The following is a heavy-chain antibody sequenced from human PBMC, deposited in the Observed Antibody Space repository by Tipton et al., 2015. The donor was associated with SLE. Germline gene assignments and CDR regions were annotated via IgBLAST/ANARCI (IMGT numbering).Heavy chain of an antibody. CDR3: ARGGDIYFYDGSGYRSDFDI. J-gene: IGHJ3*02. CDR1: GDSIASPYY. V-gene: IGHV4-59*01. Sequence: GLVKPSETLSLTCSVSGDSIASPYYWGWIRQSPGKGLEWIGYIYYSGHTDYNPSLKSRVTISVDRPNNQFSLKLSAVTAADTAVYYCARGGDIYFYDGSGYRSDFDIWGQGTMVTVSS. D-gene: IGHD3-22*01. CDR2: IYYSGHT.